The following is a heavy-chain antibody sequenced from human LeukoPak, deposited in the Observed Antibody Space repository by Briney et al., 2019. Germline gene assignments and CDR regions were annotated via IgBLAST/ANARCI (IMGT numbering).Heavy chain of an antibody. Sequence: PSETLSLTCTVSGGSISSYYWSWIRQPPGKGLEWIGFIYDSGSTNYNPSLKSRVTISVDTSKNQFSLKLSSVTAADTAVYYCAREGIVGAINTWGQGTLVTVSS. CDR3: AREGIVGAINT. V-gene: IGHV4-59*12. CDR2: IYDSGST. J-gene: IGHJ5*02. D-gene: IGHD1-26*01. CDR1: GGSISSYY.